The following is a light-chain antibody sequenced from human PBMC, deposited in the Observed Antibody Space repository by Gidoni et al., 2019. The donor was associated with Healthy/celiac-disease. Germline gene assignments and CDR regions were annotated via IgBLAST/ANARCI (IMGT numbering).Light chain of an antibody. Sequence: YELTPPPSVSVSPGQTASITCSGDKLGDKYACWYQQKPGQSPVLVIYQDSKRPSGIPERFSGSNSGNTATLTISGTQAMDEADYYCQAWDSSTHVVFGGGTKLTVL. CDR1: KLGDKY. CDR2: QDS. V-gene: IGLV3-1*01. CDR3: QAWDSSTHVV. J-gene: IGLJ2*01.